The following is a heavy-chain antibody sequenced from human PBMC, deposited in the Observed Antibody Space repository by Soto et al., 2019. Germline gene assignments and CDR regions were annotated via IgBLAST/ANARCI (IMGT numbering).Heavy chain of an antibody. CDR3: ARDPSVVTTS. CDR2: IYSGVISGNT. V-gene: IGHV3-66*01. CDR1: GFTVSTNY. Sequence: GSLRLSCAASGFTVSTNYMSWVRQAPGKGLEWISVIYSGVISGNTYYADSVKGRFTISRDNSKNTLYLQMNNLRAEDTAVYYCARDPSVVTTSWGQGTLVTVSS. J-gene: IGHJ4*02. D-gene: IGHD2-15*01.